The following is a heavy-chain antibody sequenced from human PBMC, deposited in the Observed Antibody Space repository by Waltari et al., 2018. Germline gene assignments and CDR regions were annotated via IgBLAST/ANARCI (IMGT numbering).Heavy chain of an antibody. J-gene: IGHJ4*02. CDR2: IYYSGSP. CDR1: GGSISSSSYY. D-gene: IGHD1-26*01. CDR3: ARYSVRAATDY. Sequence: QLQLQESGPGLVKPSETLSLTCTVSGGSISSSSYYWGWIRQPPGKGLEWIGSIYYSGSPYYNPSLKSRVTISVDTSKNQFSLKLSSVTAADTAVYYCARYSVRAATDYWGQGTLVTVSS. V-gene: IGHV4-39*01.